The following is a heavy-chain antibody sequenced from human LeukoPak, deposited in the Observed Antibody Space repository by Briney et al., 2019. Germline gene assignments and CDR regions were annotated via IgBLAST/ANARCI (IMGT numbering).Heavy chain of an antibody. D-gene: IGHD3-16*01. Sequence: SETLSLTCTVSGDSISSYSWTWIRQPPGKGLEWIGFISYSGSTRYNASFESRVTISIDTSNNQFSMKLTSVTAADTARYYCARVGRGVHTWGGYSFDQWGQGALVTVSS. CDR3: ARVGRGVHTWGGYSFDQ. J-gene: IGHJ4*02. V-gene: IGHV4-59*01. CDR2: ISYSGST. CDR1: GDSISSYS.